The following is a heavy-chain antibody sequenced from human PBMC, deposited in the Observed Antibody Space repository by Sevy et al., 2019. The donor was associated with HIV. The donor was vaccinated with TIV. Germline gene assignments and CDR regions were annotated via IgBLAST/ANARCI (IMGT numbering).Heavy chain of an antibody. CDR2: TRNKADSYTT. V-gene: IGHV3-72*01. CDR1: AFTFSDHY. CDR3: ATHAGIAAAGRVFDY. Sequence: GGSLRLSCAASAFTFSDHYTEWVRQAPGKGLEWVGRTRNKADSYTTEYAASVKGRFTISRDDSKNSLYLQMNSLKTEDTAVYYCATHAGIAAAGRVFDYWGQGSLVTVSS. J-gene: IGHJ4*02. D-gene: IGHD6-13*01.